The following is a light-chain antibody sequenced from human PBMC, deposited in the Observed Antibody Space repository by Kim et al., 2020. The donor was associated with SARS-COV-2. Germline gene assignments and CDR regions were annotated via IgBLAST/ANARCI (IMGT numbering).Light chain of an antibody. J-gene: IGKJ1*01. Sequence: LSPGERVTLSCRASQSVSSSYLAWYQQKPGQAPRLLIYGASSRATGIPERFSGSGSGTDFTLTISRLEPEDFAVYYCQQYGSSRTFGQGTKVDIK. CDR3: QQYGSSRT. CDR2: GAS. CDR1: QSVSSSY. V-gene: IGKV3-20*01.